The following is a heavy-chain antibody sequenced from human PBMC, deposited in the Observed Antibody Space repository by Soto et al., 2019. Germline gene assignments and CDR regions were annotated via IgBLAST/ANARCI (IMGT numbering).Heavy chain of an antibody. D-gene: IGHD4-17*01. CDR3: AKGSYGGKYGMDV. J-gene: IGHJ6*02. CDR2: ISYGGIDK. V-gene: IGHV3-30*18. Sequence: VGSLRLSCAASGFTFSSYGMHWVRQAPGKGLEWVAVISYGGIDKYYGSSVKGRFTTSRDSSKNTLYLQMDSLSSEDTAVYYCAKGSYGGKYGMDVWGQGTTVTVSS. CDR1: GFTFSSYG.